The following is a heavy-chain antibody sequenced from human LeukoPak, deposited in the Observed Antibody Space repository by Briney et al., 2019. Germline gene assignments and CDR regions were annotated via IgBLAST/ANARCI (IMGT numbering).Heavy chain of an antibody. Sequence: GRSLRLSCAASGFTFSSYAMHWVRQAPGKGLEWVAVISYDGSNKYYADSVKGRFTISRDNSKSTLYLQMNSLRAEDTAVYYCAREVELLGFDYWGQGTLVTVSS. D-gene: IGHD1-7*01. V-gene: IGHV3-30*01. CDR1: GFTFSSYA. CDR3: AREVELLGFDY. J-gene: IGHJ4*02. CDR2: ISYDGSNK.